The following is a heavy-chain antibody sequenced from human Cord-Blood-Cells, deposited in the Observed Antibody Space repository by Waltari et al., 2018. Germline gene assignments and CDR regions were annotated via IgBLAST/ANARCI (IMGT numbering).Heavy chain of an antibody. D-gene: IGHD5-12*01. V-gene: IGHV4-34*01. CDR3: ARVEGGGDIVATIDY. CDR1: GGSFSGYS. Sequence: QVQLQQWGAGLLKPSETLSLTCAVYGGSFSGYSWGWIRQPPGKGLEWIGEINHSGSTNYNPSLKSRVTISVDTSKNQFSLKLSSVTAADTAVYYCARVEGGGDIVATIDYWGQGTLVTVSS. CDR2: INHSGST. J-gene: IGHJ4*02.